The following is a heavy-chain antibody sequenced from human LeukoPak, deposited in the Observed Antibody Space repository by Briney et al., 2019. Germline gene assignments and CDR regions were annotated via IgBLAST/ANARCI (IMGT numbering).Heavy chain of an antibody. CDR2: IYTSGST. CDR3: ARGGYCGGDCYFYY. CDR1: GGSINSY. V-gene: IGHV4-4*07. D-gene: IGHD2-21*02. J-gene: IGHJ4*02. Sequence: SETLSLTCTVSGGSINSYWSWIRQPAGKGLEWIGRIYTSGSTNYNPSLKSRVTISVDTSKNQFSLKLSSVTAADTAVYYCARGGYCGGDCYFYYWGQGTLVTVSS.